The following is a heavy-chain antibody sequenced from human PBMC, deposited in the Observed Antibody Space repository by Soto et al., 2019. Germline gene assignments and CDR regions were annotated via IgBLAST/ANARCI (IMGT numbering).Heavy chain of an antibody. D-gene: IGHD3-10*02. CDR1: GYTFSNYG. V-gene: IGHV1-18*01. Sequence: QVQLVQSGGEVKRPGASVKVSCKTSGYTFSNYGITWVRQAPGQPLEWLGWISLYSDGTNYAQKFQGRVSMTTDTSTTTAYMELRSLRSDDTAVYYCARVLPGSEAWFGPCGQGTLVTVSS. CDR3: ARVLPGSEAWFGP. J-gene: IGHJ5*02. CDR2: ISLYSDGT.